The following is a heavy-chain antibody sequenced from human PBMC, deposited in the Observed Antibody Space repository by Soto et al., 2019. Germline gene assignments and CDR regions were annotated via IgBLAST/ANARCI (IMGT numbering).Heavy chain of an antibody. CDR3: ARHALRSYDSSGYYRY. J-gene: IGHJ4*02. CDR2: MNPNSGNT. D-gene: IGHD3-22*01. V-gene: IGHV1-8*01. CDR1: GYTFTSYD. Sequence: ASVRVSCKASGYTFTSYDINWVRQATGQGLEWMGWMNPNSGNTGYAQKFQGRVTITADESTSTAYMELSSLRSEDTAVYYCARHALRSYDSSGYYRYWGQGTLVTVS.